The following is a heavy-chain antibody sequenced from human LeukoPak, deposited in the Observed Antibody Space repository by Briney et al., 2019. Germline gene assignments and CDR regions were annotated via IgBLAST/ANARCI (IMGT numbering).Heavy chain of an antibody. CDR2: VKQDGSEK. V-gene: IGHV3-7*01. D-gene: IGHD2-2*01. CDR1: GFTLISYW. Sequence: PGGSLRLSCAAFGFTLISYWMSWVRLAPGKGLEWVANVKQDGSEKYYVDSVKGRYTISRDNAKNSLYLQMNSLRAEDTAVYYCARALDSSSSRYQPFEYWGQGTLVTVSS. CDR3: ARALDSSSSRYQPFEY. J-gene: IGHJ4*02.